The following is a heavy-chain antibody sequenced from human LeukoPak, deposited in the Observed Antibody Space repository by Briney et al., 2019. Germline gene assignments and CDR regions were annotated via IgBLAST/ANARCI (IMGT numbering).Heavy chain of an antibody. D-gene: IGHD6-13*01. Sequence: SETLSLTCTVSGGSISSYYWSWIRQPPGKGLEWIGYIYYSGSTNYNPSLKSRVTISVDTSKNQFSLKLSSVTAADTAVYYCARDRRRTAAGSIYYYYYMDVWGKGTTVTVSS. J-gene: IGHJ6*03. CDR2: IYYSGST. V-gene: IGHV4-59*12. CDR3: ARDRRRTAAGSIYYYYYMDV. CDR1: GGSISSYY.